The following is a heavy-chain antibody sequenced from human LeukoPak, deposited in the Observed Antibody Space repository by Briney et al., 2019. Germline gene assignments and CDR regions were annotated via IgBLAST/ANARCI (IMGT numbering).Heavy chain of an antibody. CDR2: IKQDGSEK. V-gene: IGHV3-7*05. CDR3: AKSAGKYYDSSGYYRFCDC. D-gene: IGHD3-22*01. J-gene: IGHJ4*02. Sequence: PGGSLRLSCAGSGITFSRFWMSWVRQAPGKGLEWVANIKQDGSEKNYVDSVKGRFTISRDNAKNSLYLQMSSLRAEDTAVYYCAKSAGKYYDSSGYYRFCDCWGQGTLVTVSS. CDR1: GITFSRFW.